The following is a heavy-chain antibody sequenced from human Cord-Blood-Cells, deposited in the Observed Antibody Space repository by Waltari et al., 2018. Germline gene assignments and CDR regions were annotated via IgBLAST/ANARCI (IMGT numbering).Heavy chain of an antibody. Sequence: QVQLVQSGAAVKKPGASVKVSCKASGYTFTGYYMHWVRQAPGQGLEWMGWINPNSGGTNYAQKVQGRVTMTRDTSISTAYMELSRLRSDDTAVYYCARADRRKKLELDYWGQGTLVTVSS. D-gene: IGHD1-1*01. J-gene: IGHJ4*02. V-gene: IGHV1-2*02. CDR2: INPNSGGT. CDR3: ARADRRKKLELDY. CDR1: GYTFTGYY.